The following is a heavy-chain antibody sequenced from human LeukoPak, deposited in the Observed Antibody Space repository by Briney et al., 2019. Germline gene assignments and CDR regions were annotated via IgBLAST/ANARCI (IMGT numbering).Heavy chain of an antibody. V-gene: IGHV4-30-4*01. J-gene: IGHJ2*01. CDR2: IYYSGST. CDR1: GGSISSGDYY. CDR3: AREANPVYGSGSSYWYFDP. D-gene: IGHD3-10*01. Sequence: SETLSLTCTVSGGSISSGDYYWSWIRQPPGKGLEWIGYIYYSGSTYYNPSLKSRVTISVDTSKNQFSLKLSSVTAADTAVYYCAREANPVYGSGSSYWYFDPWGRGTLGTVSS.